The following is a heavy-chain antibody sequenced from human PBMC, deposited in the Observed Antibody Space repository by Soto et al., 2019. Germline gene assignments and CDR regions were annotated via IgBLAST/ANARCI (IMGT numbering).Heavy chain of an antibody. J-gene: IGHJ4*02. D-gene: IGHD2-2*02. CDR2: ISGSGGST. Sequence: GGSLRLSCAASGFTFSSYAMSWVRQAPGKGLEWVSAISGSGGSTYYADSVKGRFTISRDNSKNTLYLQMNSLRAEDTAVYYCAKPVPHLHRYCSSTSCYIQDYWGQGTLVTVSS. V-gene: IGHV3-23*01. CDR1: GFTFSSYA. CDR3: AKPVPHLHRYCSSTSCYIQDY.